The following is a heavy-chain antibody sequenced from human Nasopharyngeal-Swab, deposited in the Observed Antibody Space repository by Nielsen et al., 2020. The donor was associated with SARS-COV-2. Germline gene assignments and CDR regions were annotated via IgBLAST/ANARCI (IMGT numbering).Heavy chain of an antibody. V-gene: IGHV3-21*01. J-gene: IGHJ6*02. CDR2: ISSSSSYI. CDR3: ARDPGPADYDFWSGYPGGMDV. Sequence: GESLKISCAASGFTFSSHSMNWVRQAPGKGLEWVSSISSSSSYIYYADSVKGRFTISRDNAKNSLYLQMNSLRAEDTAVYYCARDPGPADYDFWSGYPGGMDVWGQGTTVTVSS. CDR1: GFTFSSHS. D-gene: IGHD3-3*01.